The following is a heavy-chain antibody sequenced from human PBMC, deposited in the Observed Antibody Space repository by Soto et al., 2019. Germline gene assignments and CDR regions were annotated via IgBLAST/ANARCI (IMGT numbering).Heavy chain of an antibody. V-gene: IGHV1-3*04. CDR3: ARAISGYVT. J-gene: IGHJ5*02. CDR2: INTGNGNT. CDR1: GITYTTYA. Sequence: QVQLVQSGAEVKKPGASVKVSCKASGITYTTYAIHWVRQAPGQGLEWMGWINTGNGNTRYSQRFQGRVTLTTDTSARTAYMELSSLTSEDTAVYYCARAISGYVTWGQGTLITVSS. D-gene: IGHD5-12*01.